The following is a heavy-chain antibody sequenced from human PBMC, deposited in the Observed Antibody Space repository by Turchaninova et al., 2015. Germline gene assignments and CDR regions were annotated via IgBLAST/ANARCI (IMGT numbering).Heavy chain of an antibody. Sequence: QVTLTESGPVLVKPPETVPLTCPASGFSPTNATMGVLWCRQPPGKALEWLAHICANDEKSYSTSLKSRLTISKDTSKSQVVLIMTNMDPVDTATYFCAQMREFDSYSYYGMDVWGQGTTVTVSS. V-gene: IGHV2-26*01. CDR3: AQMREFDSYSYYGMDV. D-gene: IGHD3-9*01. CDR2: ICANDEK. CDR1: GFSPTNATMG. J-gene: IGHJ6*02.